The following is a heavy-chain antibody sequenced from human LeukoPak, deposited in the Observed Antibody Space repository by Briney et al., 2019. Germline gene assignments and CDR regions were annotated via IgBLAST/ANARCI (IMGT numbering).Heavy chain of an antibody. CDR1: GGSISRDY. J-gene: IGHJ4*02. D-gene: IGHD2-2*01. CDR3: AREGTSGDFDY. CDR2: IYYSGST. V-gene: IGHV4-59*01. Sequence: PSETLSLTCTVSGGSISRDYWSWIRQPPGKGLEWIGYIYYSGSTNYNPSLKSRVTISVDTSKNQFSLKLNSVTAADTAVYYCAREGTSGDFDYWGQGTLVTVSS.